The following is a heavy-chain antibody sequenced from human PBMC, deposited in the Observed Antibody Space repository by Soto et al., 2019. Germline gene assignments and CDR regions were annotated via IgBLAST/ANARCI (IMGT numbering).Heavy chain of an antibody. Sequence: GGSLRLSCAASGFTFSSYSMNWVRQAPGKGLEWVSSISSSSSYIYYAASVKGRFTISRDNAKNSLYLQMNSLRAEDTAVYYCARDVLSPGIAVAGSTFDYWGQGTLVTVSS. J-gene: IGHJ4*02. D-gene: IGHD6-19*01. V-gene: IGHV3-21*01. CDR3: ARDVLSPGIAVAGSTFDY. CDR2: ISSSSSYI. CDR1: GFTFSSYS.